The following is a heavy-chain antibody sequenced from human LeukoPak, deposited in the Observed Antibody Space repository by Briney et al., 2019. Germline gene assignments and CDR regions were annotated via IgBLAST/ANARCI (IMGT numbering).Heavy chain of an antibody. CDR2: ISYDGSNK. D-gene: IGHD6-19*01. Sequence: GGSLRLSCVASGFTFSSYGMHWVRQAPGKGLEWVAVISYDGSNKYYADSVKGRFTISRDNSKNTLYLQMNSLRAEDTAVYYCAKGRHSSGWKSYFDYWGQGTLVTVSS. CDR3: AKGRHSSGWKSYFDY. V-gene: IGHV3-30*18. CDR1: GFTFSSYG. J-gene: IGHJ4*02.